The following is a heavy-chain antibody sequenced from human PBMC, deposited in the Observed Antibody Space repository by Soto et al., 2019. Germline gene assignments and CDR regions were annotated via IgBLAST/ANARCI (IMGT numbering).Heavy chain of an antibody. CDR2: ISSSGSTI. CDR3: ARTMVRGVMTLQHYYYMDV. J-gene: IGHJ6*03. CDR1: GSTFSDYY. V-gene: IGHV3-11*01. D-gene: IGHD3-10*01. Sequence: QVQLVESGGGLVKPGGSLRLSCAASGSTFSDYYMSWIRQAPGKGLEWVSYISSSGSTIYYADSVKGGFTISRDNAKNSLYLQMNSLRAEDTAVYYGARTMVRGVMTLQHYYYMDVWGKGTTVTVSS.